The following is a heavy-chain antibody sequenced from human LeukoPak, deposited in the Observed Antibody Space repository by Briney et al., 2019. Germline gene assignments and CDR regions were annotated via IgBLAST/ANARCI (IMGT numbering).Heavy chain of an antibody. D-gene: IGHD6-19*01. J-gene: IGHJ4*02. CDR3: ARDLGGWVDY. Sequence: GGSLRLSWAASGFTFSSNYMSWVRQAPGKGLEWVSVIYSGGSTSYADSVRGRFTISRDNSKNTLYLQMNSLRAEDTAVYYCARDLGGWVDYWGQGTLVTVSS. CDR1: GFTFSSNY. CDR2: IYSGGST. V-gene: IGHV3-53*01.